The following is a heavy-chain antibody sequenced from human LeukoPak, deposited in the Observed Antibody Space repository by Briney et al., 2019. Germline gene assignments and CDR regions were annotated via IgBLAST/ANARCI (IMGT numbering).Heavy chain of an antibody. CDR1: GGSISSYY. J-gene: IGHJ5*02. CDR3: ARDRYMDGDWFDP. D-gene: IGHD1-14*01. CDR2: IYNSGST. V-gene: IGHV4-4*07. Sequence: PSETLSLTCTVSGGSISSYYWSWIRQPAGKGLGWIGRIYNSGSTNYNPSLKSRVTISVDTSKNQFFLRLSSVTAADTAVYYCARDRYMDGDWFDPWGQGTLVTVSS.